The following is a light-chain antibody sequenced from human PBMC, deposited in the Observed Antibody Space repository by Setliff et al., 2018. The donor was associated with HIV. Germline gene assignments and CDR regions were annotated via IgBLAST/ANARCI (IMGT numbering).Light chain of an antibody. Sequence: QSALTQPASVSGSPGQSITISCTGTSSDVGSYNLVSWYQQHPGKAPKLMICEVTKRPSGVSNRFSGSKSGNTASLTISGLQAEDEADFYCCSYAGRSTLVFGGGTQLTVL. J-gene: IGLJ2*01. CDR3: CSYAGRSTLV. V-gene: IGLV2-23*02. CDR2: EVT. CDR1: SSDVGSYNL.